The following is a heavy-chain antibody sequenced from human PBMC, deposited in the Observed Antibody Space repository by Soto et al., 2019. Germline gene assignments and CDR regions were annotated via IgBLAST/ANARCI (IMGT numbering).Heavy chain of an antibody. D-gene: IGHD3-10*01. V-gene: IGHV3-21*06. CDR1: GFTFSSYS. Sequence: GGSLRLSCAASGFTFSSYSMNWVRQAPGKGLEWVSSISSSSSYIFYADSVKGRFTVSRDNAKNSLFLQMSSLRADDTAIYYCARDRETGATVTTYYDSWGQGALVTVSS. J-gene: IGHJ4*02. CDR2: ISSSSSYI. CDR3: ARDRETGATVTTYYDS.